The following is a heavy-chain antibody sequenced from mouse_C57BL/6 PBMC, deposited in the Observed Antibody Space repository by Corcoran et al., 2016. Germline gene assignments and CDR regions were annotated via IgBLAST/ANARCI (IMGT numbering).Heavy chain of an antibody. Sequence: DVQLQESGPGLVKPSQSLSLTCSVTGYSITSGYYWNWIRQFPGNKLEWMGYISYDGSNNYNPSLKNRISITRDTSKNQFFLKLNSVTTEDTATYYCARGGPGSSYDWYFDVWGTGTTVTVSS. CDR2: ISYDGSN. D-gene: IGHD1-1*01. CDR1: GYSITSGYY. CDR3: ARGGPGSSYDWYFDV. J-gene: IGHJ1*03. V-gene: IGHV3-6*01.